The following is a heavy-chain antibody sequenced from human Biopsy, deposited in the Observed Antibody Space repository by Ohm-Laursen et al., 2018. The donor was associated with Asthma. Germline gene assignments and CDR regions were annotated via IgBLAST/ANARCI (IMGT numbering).Heavy chain of an antibody. CDR1: GFTVSRDH. CDR3: AKDARSYIRNYHDIDF. V-gene: IGHV3-53*05. D-gene: IGHD1-7*01. CDR2: IYSGGTS. J-gene: IGHJ4*02. Sequence: SLRLSCAASGFTVSRDHMFWVRQAPGKGLEWVSVIYSGGTSHTADSVRGRFTVSRDNSRNTLYLQLNSLRAEDTAVYYCAKDARSYIRNYHDIDFWGQGTLVTVAS.